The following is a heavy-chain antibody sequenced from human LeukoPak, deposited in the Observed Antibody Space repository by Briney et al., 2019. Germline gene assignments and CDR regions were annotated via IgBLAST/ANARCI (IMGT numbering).Heavy chain of an antibody. D-gene: IGHD3-22*01. Sequence: VKVSCMAPGGTFSSYAISGVRQAPGQGLEWVGGIIPIFGTANYAQKFQGRVTIPTDESTSTAYMELSSLRSEDTAVYYCARGFYYDSSGYPPYYYYMDVWGKGTTVTGSS. CDR1: GGTFSSYA. V-gene: IGHV1-69*05. CDR3: ARGFYYDSSGYPPYYYYMDV. CDR2: IIPIFGTA. J-gene: IGHJ6*03.